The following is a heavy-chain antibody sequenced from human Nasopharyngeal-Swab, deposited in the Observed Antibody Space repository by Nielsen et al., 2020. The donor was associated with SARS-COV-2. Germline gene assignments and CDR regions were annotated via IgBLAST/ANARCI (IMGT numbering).Heavy chain of an antibody. Sequence: LSLTCAASGFTFSGSAMHWVRQASGKGLEWVGRIRSKANSYATAYAASVKGRFTISRDDSKNTAYLQMNSLKTEDTAVYYCTRDAFDYWGQGTLVTVSS. CDR3: TRDAFDY. V-gene: IGHV3-73*01. CDR2: IRSKANSYAT. J-gene: IGHJ4*02. CDR1: GFTFSGSA.